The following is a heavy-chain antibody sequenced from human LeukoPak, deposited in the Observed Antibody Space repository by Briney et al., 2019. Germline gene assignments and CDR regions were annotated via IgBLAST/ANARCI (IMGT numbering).Heavy chain of an antibody. V-gene: IGHV4-30-4*01. D-gene: IGHD3-10*01. CDR3: ARQPGKYGSGSYPYYYYGMDV. CDR1: GGSISSGDYY. J-gene: IGHJ6*02. CDR2: IYYSGST. Sequence: SEPLSLPCTVSGGSISSGDYYWRWIRQPPGKGLEWIGYIYYSGSTYYNPSLKSRVTISVDTSKNQFSLKLSSVTAADTAAYYCARQPGKYGSGSYPYYYYGMDVWGQGTTVTVSS.